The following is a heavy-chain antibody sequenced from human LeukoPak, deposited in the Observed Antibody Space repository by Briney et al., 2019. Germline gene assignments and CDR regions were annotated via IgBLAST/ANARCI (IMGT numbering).Heavy chain of an antibody. CDR3: AKGEYSSGWRSWFDP. V-gene: IGHV3-23*01. Sequence: PGGSLRLSCAVSGFTFSSYAMSWVRQAPGKGLEWVSSISGSGVSTYHADSVKGRFTVSRDNSKNTLYLQMNSLRAEDTAVYYCAKGEYSSGWRSWFDPWGQGTLVTVSS. J-gene: IGHJ5*02. D-gene: IGHD6-19*01. CDR2: ISGSGVST. CDR1: GFTFSSYA.